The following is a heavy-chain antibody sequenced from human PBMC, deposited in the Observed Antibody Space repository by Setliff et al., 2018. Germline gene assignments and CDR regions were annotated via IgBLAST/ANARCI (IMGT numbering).Heavy chain of an antibody. Sequence: PETLSLTCTVSGDSISGDYWSWIRQPPGKGLEWIGFIHYSGSTNYNPSLKSRVTISLDTPKNQFSLRLSSVTAADTAVYYCARTRYGLGGRPYWGQGTLVTVSS. CDR2: IHYSGST. CDR3: ARTRYGLGGRPY. V-gene: IGHV4-59*01. J-gene: IGHJ4*02. D-gene: IGHD2-15*01. CDR1: GDSISGDY.